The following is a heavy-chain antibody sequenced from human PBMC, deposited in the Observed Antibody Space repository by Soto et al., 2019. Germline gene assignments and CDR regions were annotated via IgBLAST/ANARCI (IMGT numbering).Heavy chain of an antibody. V-gene: IGHV4-34*01. J-gene: IGHJ3*02. CDR1: GGSFSDFY. Sequence: QVQLQQWGAGLLKPSETLSLTCAVYGGSFSDFYWNCIRQPPGKGLEWIGEINHSGSTSYNPSLKSLVTISVDTSKNQISLKLTSVTAADTAVYYCARVPRVVWVVPTAQRDVFDIWGQGTMVTVSS. CDR2: INHSGST. CDR3: ARVPRVVWVVPTAQRDVFDI. D-gene: IGHD2-2*01.